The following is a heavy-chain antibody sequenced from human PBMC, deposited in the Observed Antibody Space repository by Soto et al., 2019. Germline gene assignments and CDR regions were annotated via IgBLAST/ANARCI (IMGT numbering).Heavy chain of an antibody. CDR1: GFTFSSYA. CDR2: ISGSGETT. Sequence: EVQLLESGGGLVQPGGSLRLSCAASGFTFSSYAMSWVRQAPGKGLEWVSTISGSGETTYYADSVKGRFTISRDNSKNTVYLQMNSLRAEDTALYYCAKAYYGDYVFDSWGQGTLVTVSS. D-gene: IGHD4-17*01. J-gene: IGHJ4*02. V-gene: IGHV3-23*01. CDR3: AKAYYGDYVFDS.